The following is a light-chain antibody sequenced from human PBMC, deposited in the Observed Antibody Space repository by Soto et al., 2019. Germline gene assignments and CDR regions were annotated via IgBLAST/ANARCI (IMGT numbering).Light chain of an antibody. CDR2: EVT. J-gene: IGLJ1*01. CDR3: NSYGGSNNLV. V-gene: IGLV2-8*01. CDR1: SSDVGGYNY. Sequence: QSVLTQPPSASGSPGQSVTISCTGTSSDVGGYNYVSWYQQHPGKAPKLMIYEVTKRPSGVPDRFSGSKSGNTASLTVSGLQAEEEADYYCNSYGGSNNLVFGTGTKLTVL.